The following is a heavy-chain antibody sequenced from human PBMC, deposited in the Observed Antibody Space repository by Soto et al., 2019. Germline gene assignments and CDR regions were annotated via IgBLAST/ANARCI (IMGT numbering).Heavy chain of an antibody. D-gene: IGHD2-2*01. CDR3: ARQFERRAGAASC. J-gene: IGHJ1*01. Sequence: QVQLAESGGGLVKSGGSLTLSCSTSGFFFTDYFMSWIRQAPGKGVEWVSCISPSGDVTNYADSVKGRFTISRDNTKNALFLQMSSLRADDTAVYYCARQFERRAGAASCCGQGTLVCVSS. CDR1: GFFFTDYF. V-gene: IGHV3-11*01. CDR2: ISPSGDVT.